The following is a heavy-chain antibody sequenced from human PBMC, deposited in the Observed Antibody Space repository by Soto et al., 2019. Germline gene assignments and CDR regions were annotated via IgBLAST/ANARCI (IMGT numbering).Heavy chain of an antibody. Sequence: PLSLTCTVSGGSMSSGGYYWSWIRQHPGKGLEWIGYIYYSGSTYYNPSLKSRVTISVDTSKNQFSLKLSSVTAADTAVYYCARAARHYYYYGMDVWGQGTTVTVSS. CDR3: ARAARHYYYYGMDV. CDR1: GGSMSSGGYY. J-gene: IGHJ6*02. D-gene: IGHD6-6*01. CDR2: IYYSGST. V-gene: IGHV4-31*03.